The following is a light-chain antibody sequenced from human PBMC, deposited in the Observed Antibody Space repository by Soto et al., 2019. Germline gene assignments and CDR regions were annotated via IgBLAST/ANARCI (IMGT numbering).Light chain of an antibody. CDR1: SSDVGGYNY. V-gene: IGLV2-14*01. CDR2: EVS. J-gene: IGLJ2*01. CDR3: SSYTSSSTRV. Sequence: QSALTQPASVSGSPGQSITISCTGTSSDVGGYNYVSWYQQHPGKAPKLMIYEVSKRPSGVSNRFSGSKSGNTASLTISGIQAEDEADYYCSSYTSSSTRVFGGETKLTVL.